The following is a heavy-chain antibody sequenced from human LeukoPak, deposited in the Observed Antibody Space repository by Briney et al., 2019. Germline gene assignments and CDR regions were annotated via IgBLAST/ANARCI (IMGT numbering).Heavy chain of an antibody. J-gene: IGHJ4*02. V-gene: IGHV1-46*01. Sequence: ASVKVSCKASGYTLTSYYMHWVRQARVQGHEWMGIINPSGGSTSYAQKFQGRVTMTRDTSTSTVYMELSSLRSEDTAVYYCARAFFGDYGDSMGIDYWGQGTLVTVSS. CDR3: ARAFFGDYGDSMGIDY. D-gene: IGHD4-17*01. CDR1: GYTLTSYY. CDR2: INPSGGST.